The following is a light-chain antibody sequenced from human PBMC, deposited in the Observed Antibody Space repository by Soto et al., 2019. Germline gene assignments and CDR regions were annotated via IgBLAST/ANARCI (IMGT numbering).Light chain of an antibody. CDR3: QQYNNWPIT. CDR1: QNILSN. CDR2: GAS. J-gene: IGKJ5*01. V-gene: IGKV3-15*01. Sequence: EIVMTQSPATLSVSPRERATLSCRASQNILSNLAWYQQKPGQAPRIRIYGASTRATVIPARFSASGSGTELNLTISSLKSEDFEIYYCQQYNNWPITFGQGTRLEIK.